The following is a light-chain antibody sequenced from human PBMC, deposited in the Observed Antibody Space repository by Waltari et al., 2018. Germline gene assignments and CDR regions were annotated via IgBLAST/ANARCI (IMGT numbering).Light chain of an antibody. CDR3: QSYDSTLSGPVV. J-gene: IGLJ2*01. Sequence: QRVTISCTGTNSNIGAGSHVHWYQQLPGTAPKLLIYATTNRPAGVPDRFSGSKSGTSASLVITGLRAEDEADYYCQSYDSTLSGPVVFGGGTKVTVL. CDR2: ATT. V-gene: IGLV1-40*01. CDR1: NSNIGAGSH.